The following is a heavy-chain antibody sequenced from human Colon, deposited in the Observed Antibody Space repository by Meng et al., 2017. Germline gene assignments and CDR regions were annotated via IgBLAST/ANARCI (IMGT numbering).Heavy chain of an antibody. D-gene: IGHD3-10*01. CDR3: ARAENNYGSGSYSDY. Sequence: SVKVSCKASGGTFSSYTISWVRQAPGHGLEWMGRIIPILGIANYAQKFQGRVTITADKSPSTAYMELSSLRSEDRAVYYCARAENNYGSGSYSDYWGQGTLVTVSS. CDR1: GGTFSSYT. CDR2: IIPILGIA. V-gene: IGHV1-69*02. J-gene: IGHJ4*02.